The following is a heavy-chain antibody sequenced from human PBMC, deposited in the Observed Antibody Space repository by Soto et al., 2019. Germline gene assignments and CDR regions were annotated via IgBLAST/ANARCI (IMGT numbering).Heavy chain of an antibody. V-gene: IGHV3-23*01. D-gene: IGHD1-20*01. CDR1: GFTFSSYA. Sequence: PGGSLRLSCAASGFTFSSYAMSWVRQAPGKGLEWVSAISGSGGSTYYADSVKGRFTISRDNSKNTLYLQMNSLRAEDTAVYYCALQVLETDNWNYFDYWGQGTLVTVSS. CDR3: ALQVLETDNWNYFDY. CDR2: ISGSGGST. J-gene: IGHJ4*02.